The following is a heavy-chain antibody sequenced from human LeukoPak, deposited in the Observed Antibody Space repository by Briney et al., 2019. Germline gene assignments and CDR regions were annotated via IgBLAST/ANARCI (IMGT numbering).Heavy chain of an antibody. J-gene: IGHJ5*02. D-gene: IGHD6-19*01. CDR2: MNPNSGNT. CDR3: ARAYTSGWYAWFDP. Sequence: ASVTVSCKASGYTFTSYDINWVRQAPGQGLEWMGWMNPNSGNTGYAQKFQGRVTMTRNTSISTAYMELSSLRSEDTAVYYCARAYTSGWYAWFDPWGQGTLVTVSS. V-gene: IGHV1-8*02. CDR1: GYTFTSYD.